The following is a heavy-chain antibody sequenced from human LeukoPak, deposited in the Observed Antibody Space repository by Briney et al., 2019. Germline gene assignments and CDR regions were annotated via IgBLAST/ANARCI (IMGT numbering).Heavy chain of an antibody. V-gene: IGHV1-69*13. CDR3: ANDHSNYYYGMDV. CDR2: IIPIFGTA. CDR1: GGTFSSYA. J-gene: IGHJ6*02. Sequence: ASVKVSCKASGGTFSSYAISWVRQAPGQGLEWMGGIIPIFGTANYAQKFQGRVTITADESTSTAYMELSSLRSEDTAVYYCANDHSNYYYGMDVWGQGTTVIVSS. D-gene: IGHD4-11*01.